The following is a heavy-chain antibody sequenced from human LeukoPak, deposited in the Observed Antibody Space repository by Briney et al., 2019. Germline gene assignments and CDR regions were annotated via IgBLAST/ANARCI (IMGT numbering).Heavy chain of an antibody. V-gene: IGHV1-69*04. J-gene: IGHJ6*02. Sequence: SVKVSCKASGGTFSSYAISWVRQAPGQGLECVGRIIPIFGIANYAQKFQGRVTITADKSTSTAYMELSSRRSEDTAVYYCASCPGIAAGGFGMDVWGQGTTVTVSS. D-gene: IGHD6-13*01. CDR2: IIPIFGIA. CDR1: GGTFSSYA. CDR3: ASCPGIAAGGFGMDV.